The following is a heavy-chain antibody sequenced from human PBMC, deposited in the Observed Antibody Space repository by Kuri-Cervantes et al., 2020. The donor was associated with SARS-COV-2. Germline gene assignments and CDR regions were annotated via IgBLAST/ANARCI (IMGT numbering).Heavy chain of an antibody. V-gene: IGHV1-18*01. Sequence: ASVKVSCKASGYTFTSYGISWVRQAPGQGLEWMGWISAYNGNTNYAQKLQGRVTMTTDTSTSTAYMELRSLRSDDTAVYYCAREVEMATIGPVDYYMDVWGKGTRSPSP. D-gene: IGHD5-24*01. CDR2: ISAYNGNT. J-gene: IGHJ6*03. CDR3: AREVEMATIGPVDYYMDV. CDR1: GYTFTSYG.